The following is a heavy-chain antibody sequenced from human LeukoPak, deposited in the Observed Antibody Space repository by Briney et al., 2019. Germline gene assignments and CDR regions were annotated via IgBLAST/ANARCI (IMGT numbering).Heavy chain of an antibody. J-gene: IGHJ3*02. CDR2: ISGSGGST. Sequence: PGGSLRLSCAASGFTFSSYAMSWVRQAPGKGLEWVSAISGSGGSTYYADSVKGRFTISRDNSKNTLYLQMNSLKTEDTAVYYCTTDRDGYCSGGSCYSGPGNDAFDIWGQGTMVTVSS. V-gene: IGHV3-23*01. CDR1: GFTFSSYA. D-gene: IGHD2-15*01. CDR3: TTDRDGYCSGGSCYSGPGNDAFDI.